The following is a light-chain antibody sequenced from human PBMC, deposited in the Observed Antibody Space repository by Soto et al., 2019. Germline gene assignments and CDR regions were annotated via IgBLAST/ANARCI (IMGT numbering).Light chain of an antibody. CDR3: CSYAGGSSV. V-gene: IGLV2-23*02. CDR2: EAT. CDR1: SSDVGSYNL. Sequence: QSALTQPASVSGSPGQSITISCTGTSSDVGSYNLVSWYQHHPGKDPKLMIYEATKRPSGVSNRFSGSKSANTASLTISGLQAEDEADYYCCSYAGGSSVFGTGTKVTVL. J-gene: IGLJ1*01.